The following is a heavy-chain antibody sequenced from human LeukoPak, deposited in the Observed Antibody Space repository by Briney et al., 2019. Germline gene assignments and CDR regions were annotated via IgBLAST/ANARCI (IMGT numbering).Heavy chain of an antibody. J-gene: IGHJ4*02. D-gene: IGHD1-26*01. CDR3: ARVLAWGATRGGFDY. Sequence: PGGSLRLSCAASGFTFSSYAMNLVRQAPGKGLEWVSSISSSSSYIYYADPVKGRFTISRDNAKNSLYLQMNSLRAEDTAVYYCARVLAWGATRGGFDYWGQGTLVTVSS. V-gene: IGHV3-21*01. CDR2: ISSSSSYI. CDR1: GFTFSSYA.